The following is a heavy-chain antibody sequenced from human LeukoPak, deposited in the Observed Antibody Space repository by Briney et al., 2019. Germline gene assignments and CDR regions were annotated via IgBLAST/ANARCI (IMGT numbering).Heavy chain of an antibody. V-gene: IGHV4-59*08. J-gene: IGHJ3*02. D-gene: IGHD6-19*01. CDR1: GGSISSYY. CDR2: IYYSGST. CDR3: ARRIAVAGTWAFDI. Sequence: SETLSLTCTVSGGSISSYYWSWIRQPPGKGLEWIGYIYYSGSTNYNPSLKGRVTISVDTSKNQFSLKLSSVTAADTAVYYCARRIAVAGTWAFDIWGQGTMVTVSS.